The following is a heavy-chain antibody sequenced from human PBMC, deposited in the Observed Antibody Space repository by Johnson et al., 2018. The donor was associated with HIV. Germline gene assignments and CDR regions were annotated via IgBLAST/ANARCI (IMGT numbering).Heavy chain of an antibody. D-gene: IGHD6-13*01. CDR1: RFTFSDYY. V-gene: IGHV3-11*01. CDR2: IRGSGGST. Sequence: QVQLVESGGGLVKPGGSLRLSCAASRFTFSDYYMSWIRQTPGKGLEWVSYIRGSGGSTYYADSVKGRFTISRDNSKNTLYLQMNSLRAEDTAVYYCAKDHWVVGSWQAFDIWGQGTMVTVSS. J-gene: IGHJ3*02. CDR3: AKDHWVVGSWQAFDI.